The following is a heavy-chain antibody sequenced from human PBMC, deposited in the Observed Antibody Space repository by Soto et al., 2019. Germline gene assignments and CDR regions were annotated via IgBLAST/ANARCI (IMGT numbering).Heavy chain of an antibody. V-gene: IGHV5-51*01. CDR3: ARQPPSPRPSYYYGSGSDYYFDY. CDR1: GYSFTSYW. D-gene: IGHD3-10*01. J-gene: IGHJ4*02. CDR2: IYPGDSDT. Sequence: GESLKISCKGSGYSFTSYWIGWVRQMPGKGLEWMGIIYPGDSDTRYSPSFQGQVTISADKSISTAYLQWSSLKASDTAMYYCARQPPSPRPSYYYGSGSDYYFDYWGQGTLVTVSS.